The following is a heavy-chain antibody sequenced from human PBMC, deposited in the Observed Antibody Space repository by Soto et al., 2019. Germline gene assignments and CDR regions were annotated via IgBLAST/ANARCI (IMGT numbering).Heavy chain of an antibody. CDR1: GYSFPGFW. Sequence: GESLKISCGASGYSFPGFWIGWVRQMPGKGLEWMGIIFPADSDTRYSPSFQGQVTISVDKSISTAYLQWSGLKASDTAMYYCARRGAGYNYDYWGQGTLVTVSS. D-gene: IGHD5-12*01. J-gene: IGHJ4*02. CDR3: ARRGAGYNYDY. V-gene: IGHV5-51*01. CDR2: IFPADSDT.